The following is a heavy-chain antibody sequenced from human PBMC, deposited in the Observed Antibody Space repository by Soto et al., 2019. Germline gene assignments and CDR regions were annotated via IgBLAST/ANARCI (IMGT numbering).Heavy chain of an antibody. Sequence: QVQLQESGPGLVKPSDTLSLTCAVSGYSISSSNWWGWIRQPPGKGLEWIGYIYYSGSTYYNPSLKSRVTMSVDTSKNQFSLKLSSVTAVDTAVYYCARMGCSGGSCYEGYNYYGMDVWGQGTTVTVSS. CDR3: ARMGCSGGSCYEGYNYYGMDV. J-gene: IGHJ6*02. D-gene: IGHD2-15*01. CDR1: GYSISSSNW. CDR2: IYYSGST. V-gene: IGHV4-28*01.